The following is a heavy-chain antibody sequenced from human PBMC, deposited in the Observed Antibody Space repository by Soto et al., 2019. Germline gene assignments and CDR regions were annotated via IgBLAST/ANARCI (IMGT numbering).Heavy chain of an antibody. V-gene: IGHV1-69*02. CDR1: GGTFSSYT. CDR2: IIPILGIA. J-gene: IGHJ3*02. D-gene: IGHD4-17*01. CDR3: ARVPTVTNAFDI. Sequence: GASVKVSCKASGGTFSSYTISWVRHAPGQGLEWMGRIIPILGIANYAQKLQGRVTITADKSTSTAYMELSSLRSEDTAVYYCARVPTVTNAFDIWGQGTMVTVSS.